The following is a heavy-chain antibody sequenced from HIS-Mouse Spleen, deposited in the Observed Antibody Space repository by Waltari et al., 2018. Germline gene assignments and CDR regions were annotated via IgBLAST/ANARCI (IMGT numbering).Heavy chain of an antibody. Sequence: QVQLVESGGGVVQPGRSLRLSCAASGFTFSSYARHWVRQAPGKGLEWVAVITYDGSNKYYADSVKGRFTISRDNSKNTLYLQMNSLRAEDTAVYYCARDSYSSSWYFDYWGQGTLVTVSS. CDR2: ITYDGSNK. CDR3: ARDSYSSSWYFDY. V-gene: IGHV3-30*04. CDR1: GFTFSSYA. J-gene: IGHJ4*02. D-gene: IGHD6-13*01.